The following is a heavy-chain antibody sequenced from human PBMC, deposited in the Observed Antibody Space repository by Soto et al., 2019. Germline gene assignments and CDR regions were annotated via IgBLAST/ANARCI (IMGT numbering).Heavy chain of an antibody. V-gene: IGHV3-66*01. CDR3: ARELYGSGTYPPSY. D-gene: IGHD3-10*01. CDR2: IYSGGGT. CDR1: GFTVINNY. Sequence: EVQLVESGGGLVQPGGSLRLSCAASGFTVINNYMSWVRQAPGKGLEWVSVIYSGGGTYYADSVKGRFTISRDNSKNTLYLQMNSLRAEDTALYYCARELYGSGTYPPSYWGQGTLVTVSS. J-gene: IGHJ4*02.